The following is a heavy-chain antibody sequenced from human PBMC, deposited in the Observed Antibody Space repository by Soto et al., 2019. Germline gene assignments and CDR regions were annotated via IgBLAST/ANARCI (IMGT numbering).Heavy chain of an antibody. CDR1: GGTFSIYA. Sequence: GASVKVSCKASGGTFSIYAISWVRQAPGQGLEWMGGIIPIFGTANYAQKVQGRVTITADKSTSTAYVELSRLRSQDTAVYYCARGLIRGYSSCCGMDVWRQGTTVTVSS. CDR2: IIPIFGTA. J-gene: IGHJ6*02. CDR3: ARGLIRGYSSCCGMDV. V-gene: IGHV1-69*06. D-gene: IGHD2-15*01.